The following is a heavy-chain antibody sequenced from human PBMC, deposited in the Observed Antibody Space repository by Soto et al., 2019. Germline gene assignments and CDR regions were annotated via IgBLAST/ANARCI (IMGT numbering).Heavy chain of an antibody. CDR3: ATDGSYRFDH. CDR1: GFTFSNYW. CDR2: INPDATTI. Sequence: GSLILSCANSGFTFSNYWIHWVRQAPGEGLVWVSRINPDATTINYADSVKGRFTVSRDNAKKTLYLQMNSLRAEDTAVYYCATDGSYRFDHWGQGTMVTVSS. D-gene: IGHD3-10*01. V-gene: IGHV3-74*01. J-gene: IGHJ4*02.